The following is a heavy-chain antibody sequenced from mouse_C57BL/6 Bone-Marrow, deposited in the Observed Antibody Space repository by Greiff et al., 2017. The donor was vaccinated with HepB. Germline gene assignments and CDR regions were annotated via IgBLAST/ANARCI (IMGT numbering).Heavy chain of an antibody. D-gene: IGHD1-1*01. J-gene: IGHJ1*03. CDR2: INPNNGGT. Sequence: EVQLQQSGPELVKPGASVKIPCKASGYTFTDYNMDWVKQSHGKSLEWIGDINPNNGGTIYNQKFKGKATLTVDKSSSTAYMELRSLTSEDTAVYYCARGTTVVAPRYFDVWGTGTTVTVSS. CDR1: GYTFTDYN. V-gene: IGHV1-18*01. CDR3: ARGTTVVAPRYFDV.